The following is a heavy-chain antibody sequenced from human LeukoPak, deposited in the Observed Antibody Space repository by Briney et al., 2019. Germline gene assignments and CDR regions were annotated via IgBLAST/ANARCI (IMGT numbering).Heavy chain of an antibody. Sequence: SETLSLTCTVSGGSISSYYWSWIRQPAGKGLEWIGRIYTSGSTNYNPSLKSRVTMSVDTSKNQFSLKLSSVTAADTAVYYCARVQELLWCGECYNWSARWGQGTLVTVSS. CDR3: ARVQELLWCGECYNWSAR. J-gene: IGHJ5*02. V-gene: IGHV4-4*07. CDR2: IYTSGST. D-gene: IGHD3-10*01. CDR1: GGSISSYY.